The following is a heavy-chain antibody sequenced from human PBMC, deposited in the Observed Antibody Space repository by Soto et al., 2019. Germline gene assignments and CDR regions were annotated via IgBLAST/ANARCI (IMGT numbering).Heavy chain of an antibody. CDR2: ISSDGSDK. D-gene: IGHD2-15*01. V-gene: IGHV3-30*18. Sequence: QVQLVESGGGVVQPGRAPRLYCAASGITFRNFGMHWVRQAPGKGLEWVAAISSDGSDKYYPASVQGRFTISRDNSKNPLFLQINSLRVEDTAVYYWAKGSAVARQELDYWGQGTLGTVSS. J-gene: IGHJ4*02. CDR3: AKGSAVARQELDY. CDR1: GITFRNFG.